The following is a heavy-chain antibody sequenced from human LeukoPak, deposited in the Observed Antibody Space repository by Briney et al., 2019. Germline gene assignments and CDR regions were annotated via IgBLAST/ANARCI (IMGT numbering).Heavy chain of an antibody. V-gene: IGHV4-59*08. CDR2: IHYDGSS. Sequence: SETLSLTCTVSGVSISSSYWSWVRQPPGKGLEWIGYIHYDGSSNYNPSLKSRVTISVDTSENQFSLKLGSLTAADTAVYYCARRVRLTLVRGPSTYYHSMDVWGQGTAVTVSS. CDR3: ARRVRLTLVRGPSTYYHSMDV. CDR1: GVSISSSY. J-gene: IGHJ6*02. D-gene: IGHD3-10*01.